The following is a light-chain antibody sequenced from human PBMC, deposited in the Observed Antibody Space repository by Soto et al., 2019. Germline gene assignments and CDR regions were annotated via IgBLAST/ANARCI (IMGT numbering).Light chain of an antibody. Sequence: QSALTQPASVSGSPGQSITISCTGTSSDVGGYNYVSWYQQHPGKAPKLMIDEVSNRPSGVSNRFSGSKSGNTASLTISGLPAEDEADYYCSSYTSSSTWVFGGGTKVTVL. V-gene: IGLV2-14*01. CDR2: EVS. J-gene: IGLJ3*02. CDR1: SSDVGGYNY. CDR3: SSYTSSSTWV.